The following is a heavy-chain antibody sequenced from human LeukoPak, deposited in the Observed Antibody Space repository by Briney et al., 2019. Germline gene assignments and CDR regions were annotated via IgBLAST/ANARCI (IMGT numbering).Heavy chain of an antibody. CDR3: ARWGSGYAEKSLDN. CDR2: INPNSGGT. V-gene: IGHV1-2*02. D-gene: IGHD5-12*01. Sequence: AASVKVSCKASGYMFTGHYMHWVRQAPGQGVVWMGWINPNSGGTNYAQKFQGRVTMTRDTSISTAYMELNSLRYDDTAVYYCARWGSGYAEKSLDNWGQGTLVTVSS. J-gene: IGHJ4*02. CDR1: GYMFTGHY.